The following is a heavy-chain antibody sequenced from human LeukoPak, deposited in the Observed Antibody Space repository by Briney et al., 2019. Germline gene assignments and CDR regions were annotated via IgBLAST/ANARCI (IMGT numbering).Heavy chain of an antibody. V-gene: IGHV5-51*01. Sequence: GESLKISCKGSGYSFTSYWIGWVRQMPGKGLEWMGIIYPGDSDTRYSPSFQGQFTISADKSISTAYLQWSSLKASDTAMYYCARQVQSYSSSVYFDYWGQGTLVTVSS. CDR3: ARQVQSYSSSVYFDY. J-gene: IGHJ4*02. CDR2: IYPGDSDT. D-gene: IGHD6-6*01. CDR1: GYSFTSYW.